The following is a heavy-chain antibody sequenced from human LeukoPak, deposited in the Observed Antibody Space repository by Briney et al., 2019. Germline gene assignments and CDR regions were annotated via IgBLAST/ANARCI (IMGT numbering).Heavy chain of an antibody. J-gene: IGHJ5*02. V-gene: IGHV3-23*05. D-gene: IGHD5-24*01. CDR3: AKDLHYNDGRWEFDP. Sequence: GGSLRLSCVASGFSFSTFAMTWVRQAPGKGLEWVSGMIGRGTTYYADSVKGRFTLSRDSPKTTVYLQMDNLRAEDTAIYYCAKDLHYNDGRWEFDPWGQGTLVIVSS. CDR1: GFSFSTFA. CDR2: MIGRGTT.